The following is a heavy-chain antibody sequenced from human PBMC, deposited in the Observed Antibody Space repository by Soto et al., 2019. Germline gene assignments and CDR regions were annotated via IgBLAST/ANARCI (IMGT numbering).Heavy chain of an antibody. V-gene: IGHV4-31*03. CDR1: GGSISSGGYD. D-gene: IGHD6-6*01. Sequence: QVQLQESGPGLVKPSQTLSLTCTVSGGSISSGGYDWSWIRQHPGKGLEWIGYIYYSGSTYYNPSLKSRVTVSVDTSKNQFSLKLSSVTAADTAVYYCARSRIAARRGSNDDAFDIWGQGTMVTVSS. J-gene: IGHJ3*02. CDR3: ARSRIAARRGSNDDAFDI. CDR2: IYYSGST.